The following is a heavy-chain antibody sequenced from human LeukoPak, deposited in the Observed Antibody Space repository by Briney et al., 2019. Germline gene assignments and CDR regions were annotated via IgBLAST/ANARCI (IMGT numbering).Heavy chain of an antibody. Sequence: GGSLRLSCAASGFTFDDYAMHWVRQAPGKGLEWVSGISWNSGSIGYADSVKGRFTISRDNAKNSLYLQMNSLRAEDTAVYYCASVVATPARPYYYYGMDVWGQGTTVTVSS. CDR2: ISWNSGSI. J-gene: IGHJ6*02. V-gene: IGHV3-9*01. CDR3: ASVVATPARPYYYYGMDV. D-gene: IGHD5-12*01. CDR1: GFTFDDYA.